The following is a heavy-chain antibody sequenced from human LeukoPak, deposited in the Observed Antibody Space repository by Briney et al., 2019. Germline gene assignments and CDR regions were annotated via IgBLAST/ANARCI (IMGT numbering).Heavy chain of an antibody. CDR1: GDSINSRSFY. V-gene: IGHV4-39*07. J-gene: IGHJ4*02. D-gene: IGHD3-10*01. CDR2: IFYSGTT. CDR3: ARGGRFGELVDY. Sequence: SETLSLTCTVSGDSINSRSFYWGWIRQPPGKGLEWIGSIFYSGTTYYNPSLKSRVTISLDTSKKQFSLRLSSVTAADTAVYYCARGGRFGELVDYWGQGTLVTVSS.